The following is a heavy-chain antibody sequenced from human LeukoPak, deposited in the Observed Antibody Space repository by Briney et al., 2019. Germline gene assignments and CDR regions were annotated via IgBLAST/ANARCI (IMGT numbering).Heavy chain of an antibody. Sequence: SVKVSCKASGGTFSSYAISWVRQAPGQGLEWMGRVSPYNGNTYYSQRFQDRVTITKDTSTGTAYMDLRNLRTDDTAMYYCARNGRVRRVVKDLFEYWGQGTLVAVSS. CDR2: VSPYNGNT. V-gene: IGHV1-18*01. D-gene: IGHD3-10*01. CDR1: GGTFSSYA. J-gene: IGHJ4*02. CDR3: ARNGRVRRVVKDLFEY.